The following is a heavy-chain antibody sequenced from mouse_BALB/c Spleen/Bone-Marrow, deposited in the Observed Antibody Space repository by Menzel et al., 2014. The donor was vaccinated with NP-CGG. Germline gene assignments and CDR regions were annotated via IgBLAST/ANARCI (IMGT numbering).Heavy chain of an antibody. D-gene: IGHD1-1*01. Sequence: QVQLQQSGAELVKPGASVKLSCKASGYTFTSYWMHWVKQRPGQGLEWIGEINPSNGRTNYNEKFKSKATLTVDKSSSTAYMQLSSLTSDDSAVYYCARRTTTVVATDYWGQGTTLTVSS. CDR3: ARRTTTVVATDY. V-gene: IGHV1S81*02. J-gene: IGHJ2*01. CDR2: INPSNGRT. CDR1: GYTFTSYW.